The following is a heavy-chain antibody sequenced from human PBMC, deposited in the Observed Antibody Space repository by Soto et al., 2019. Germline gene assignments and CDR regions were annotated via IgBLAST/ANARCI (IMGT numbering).Heavy chain of an antibody. CDR3: MRPAPRGRNYFYFAMDV. Sequence: VGSLRLSCAASGFTFSSYAMSWVRQAPGKGLEWVSGISSSGGSTYYADSVKGRFTISRDNSKNTLFLRMNRPRVEDTAVYYCMRPAPRGRNYFYFAMDVWGQGTTVTVSS. V-gene: IGHV3-23*01. D-gene: IGHD3-10*01. CDR1: GFTFSSYA. CDR2: ISSSGGST. J-gene: IGHJ6*02.